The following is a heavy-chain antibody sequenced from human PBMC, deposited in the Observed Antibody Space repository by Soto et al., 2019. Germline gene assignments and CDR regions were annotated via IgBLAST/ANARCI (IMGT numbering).Heavy chain of an antibody. D-gene: IGHD6-13*01. J-gene: IGHJ5*02. CDR2: IYYSGST. Sequence: QVQLQESGPGLVKPSETLSLTCTVSGGSISSYYWSWIRQPPGKGLEWMGYIYYSGSTNYNPSLKSRVTVSVDPSKNPFSLKLSSVTAADTAVYYCARAKAPLYSSSWYWFDPWGQGTLVTVSS. V-gene: IGHV4-59*08. CDR3: ARAKAPLYSSSWYWFDP. CDR1: GGSISSYY.